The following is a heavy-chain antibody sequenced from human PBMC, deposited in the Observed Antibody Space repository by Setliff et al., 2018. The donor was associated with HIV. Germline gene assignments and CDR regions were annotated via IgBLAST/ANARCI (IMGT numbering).Heavy chain of an antibody. J-gene: IGHJ3*02. D-gene: IGHD5-12*01. Sequence: GGSLRLSCAASGFTFSYAMHWVRQAPGKGLEWVAVISYDGSNKYYADSVKGRFTISRDNSKNTLYLQMNSLKTEDTAVYYCATDLRYSGYDLLNHDAFDIWGQGTMVTVSS. CDR1: GFTFSYA. CDR2: ISYDGSNK. CDR3: ATDLRYSGYDLLNHDAFDI. V-gene: IGHV3-30-3*01.